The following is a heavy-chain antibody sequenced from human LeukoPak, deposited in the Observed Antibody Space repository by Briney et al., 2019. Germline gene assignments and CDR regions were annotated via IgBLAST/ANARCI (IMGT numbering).Heavy chain of an antibody. D-gene: IGHD6-19*01. V-gene: IGHV1-2*02. J-gene: IGHJ4*02. CDR2: INPYSGGT. CDR1: GGTFSSYA. CDR3: ARSDSGWCNDY. Sequence: VASVKVSCKASGGTFSSYAISWVRQAPGQGLEWMGWINPYSGGTNYAQKFQGRVTMTRDTSISTAYMELSRLRSDDTAVYYCARSDSGWCNDYWGQGTLVTVSS.